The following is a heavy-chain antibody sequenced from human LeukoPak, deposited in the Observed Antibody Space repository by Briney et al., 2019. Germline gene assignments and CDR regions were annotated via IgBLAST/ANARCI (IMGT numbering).Heavy chain of an antibody. J-gene: IGHJ3*02. V-gene: IGHV3-33*01. CDR2: IWYDGSNK. CDR3: ARENSGPDAFDI. CDR1: GFTFSSYG. Sequence: GGSLRLSCAASGFTFSSYGMHWVRQAPGKGLEWVAVIWYDGSNKYYADSVKGRFTISRDNSKNTLYLQMNSLRAEDTAVYHCARENSGPDAFDIWGQGTMVTVSS. D-gene: IGHD1-26*01.